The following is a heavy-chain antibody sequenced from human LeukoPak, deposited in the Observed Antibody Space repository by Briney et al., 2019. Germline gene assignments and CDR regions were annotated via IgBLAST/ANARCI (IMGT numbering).Heavy chain of an antibody. D-gene: IGHD3-16*01. J-gene: IGHJ4*02. V-gene: IGHV4-4*02. CDR1: GGSISSSNW. CDR3: ARDWGRPICVFDY. CDR2: IYHSGST. Sequence: PSETLSLTCAVSGGSISSSNWWSWVRQPPGKGLEWIGEIYHSGSTNYNPSLKSRITISVDKSKNQFSLKLASVTAADTAVYYCARDWGRPICVFDYWGQGTLVTVSS.